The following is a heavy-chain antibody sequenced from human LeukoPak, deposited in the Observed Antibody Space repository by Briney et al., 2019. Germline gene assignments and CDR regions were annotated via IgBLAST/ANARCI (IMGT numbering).Heavy chain of an antibody. J-gene: IGHJ3*02. D-gene: IGHD3-22*01. CDR3: ASQLSTSVYYYDSSGSLGAFDI. Sequence: GESLKISCKGSGYSFTSYWIGWVRQMPGKGLEWMGIIYPGDSDTRYSPSFQGQVTISADKSISTAYLQWSSLKASDTAMYYCASQLSTSVYYYDSSGSLGAFDIWGQGTMVTVSS. CDR2: IYPGDSDT. CDR1: GYSFTSYW. V-gene: IGHV5-51*01.